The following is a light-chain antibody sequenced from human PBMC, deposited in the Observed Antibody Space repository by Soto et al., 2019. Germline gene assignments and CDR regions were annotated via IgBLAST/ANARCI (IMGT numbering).Light chain of an antibody. J-gene: IGKJ1*01. Sequence: EIVMTQSPATLSVSPGERATLSCRASESVNSNLAWFQQRPGQAPRLLIYGASTRATGLPARFSGRGSGTEFTLTISSLQSEDLAVYYCQQYNAWPETFGQGTKVEIK. CDR3: QQYNAWPET. CDR2: GAS. CDR1: ESVNSN. V-gene: IGKV3-15*01.